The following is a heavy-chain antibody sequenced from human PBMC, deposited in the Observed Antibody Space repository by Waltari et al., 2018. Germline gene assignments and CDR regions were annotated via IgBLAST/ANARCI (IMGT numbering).Heavy chain of an antibody. CDR1: GGSISSGGYH. J-gene: IGHJ2*01. CDR2: IYYSGST. CDR3: ARDLAYSSSWSPYWYFDL. V-gene: IGHV4-31*03. D-gene: IGHD6-13*01. Sequence: QVQLQESGPGLVKPSQTLSLTCTVPGGSISSGGYHWSWTRQHPGKGLEWIGYIYYSGSTNYNPSLKSRVTISVDTSKNQFSLKLSSVTAADTAVYYCARDLAYSSSWSPYWYFDLWGRGTLVTVSS.